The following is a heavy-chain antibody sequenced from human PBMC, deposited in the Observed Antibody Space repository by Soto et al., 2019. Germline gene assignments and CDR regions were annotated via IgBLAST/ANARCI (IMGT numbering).Heavy chain of an antibody. D-gene: IGHD3-3*01. Sequence: EVQLLESGGGLVQPGGSLRLSCAASEFTFSSYSMIWVRQAPGKGLEWVSGVNGGGDITYYAESVKGRFTISRDNSKNPLYLEMNSLRAEDTSVFYCARGHFGVKMDGWGQGTTVTVSS. J-gene: IGHJ6*02. CDR3: ARGHFGVKMDG. CDR2: VNGGGDIT. CDR1: EFTFSSYS. V-gene: IGHV3-23*01.